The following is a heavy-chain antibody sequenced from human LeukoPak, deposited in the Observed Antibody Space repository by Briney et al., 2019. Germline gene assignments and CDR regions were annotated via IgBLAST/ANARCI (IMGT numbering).Heavy chain of an antibody. V-gene: IGHV1-69*13. CDR3: ATSVDTAMGQGDY. D-gene: IGHD5-18*01. J-gene: IGHJ4*02. Sequence: GASVKVSCKASGGTFSSYAISWVRQAPGQGLEWMGGIIPIFSTANYAQKFQGRVTITADESTSTAYMELSSLRSEDTAVYYCATSVDTAMGQGDYWGQGTLVTVSS. CDR1: GGTFSSYA. CDR2: IIPIFSTA.